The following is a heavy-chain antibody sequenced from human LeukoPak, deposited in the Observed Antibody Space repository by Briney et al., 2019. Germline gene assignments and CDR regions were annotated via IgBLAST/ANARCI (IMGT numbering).Heavy chain of an antibody. J-gene: IGHJ4*02. CDR2: ISSSSSYI. Sequence: PGGSLRLSCAASGFTFSNYNLNWVRQTPGKGLEWVSSISSSSSYIYYADSVKGRFTISRDNTKNSLYLQMNSLRAEDTALYYCAKRSAAGTVGYFDYWGQGSLVTVSS. CDR3: AKRSAAGTVGYFDY. V-gene: IGHV3-21*04. CDR1: GFTFSNYN. D-gene: IGHD6-13*01.